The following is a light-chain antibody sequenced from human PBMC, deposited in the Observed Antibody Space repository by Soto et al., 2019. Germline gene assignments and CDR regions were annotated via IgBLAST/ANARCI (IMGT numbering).Light chain of an antibody. J-gene: IGKJ1*01. CDR1: QSVSSSY. CDR2: GAS. CDR3: QQYGSSGT. V-gene: IGKV3-20*01. Sequence: ENVLTQSPGTLSLSLGETATLSCRASQSVSSSYLAWYQQKPGQAPRLLIYGASNRATGIPDRFSGSGSGTDFTLTISRLEPEDFAVYYCQQYGSSGTFGQGTKV.